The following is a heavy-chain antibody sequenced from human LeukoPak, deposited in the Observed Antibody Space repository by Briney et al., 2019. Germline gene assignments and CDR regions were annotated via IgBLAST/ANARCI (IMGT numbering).Heavy chain of an antibody. CDR1: GFTFSSYA. J-gene: IGHJ4*02. D-gene: IGHD3-10*01. Sequence: GGSLRLSCAASGFTFSSYAMSWVRQAPGKGLEWVSAISGSGGSTYYADSVKGRLTISRDNSKNTLYLQMNSLRAEDTAVYYCAKMHYYGSGSYFGRAIFDYWGQGTLVTVSS. CDR2: ISGSGGST. V-gene: IGHV3-23*01. CDR3: AKMHYYGSGSYFGRAIFDY.